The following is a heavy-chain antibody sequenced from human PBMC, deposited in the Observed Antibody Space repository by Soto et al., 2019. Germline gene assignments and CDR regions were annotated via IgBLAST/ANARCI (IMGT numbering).Heavy chain of an antibody. D-gene: IGHD6-19*01. CDR1: GGTFRTYA. CDR2: IIPIFGKV. CDR3: AKGAVAGTPTSYYYYGMDV. Sequence: QVQLLQSGAEVKKPGSSVRVSCEASGGTFRTYAISWVRQAPGQGLEWMGEIIPIFGKVNYAQKFQGRVTITADESTTTLYMALRSLTSEDTAVYYCAKGAVAGTPTSYYYYGMDVWGQGTTVTVS. J-gene: IGHJ6*02. V-gene: IGHV1-69*12.